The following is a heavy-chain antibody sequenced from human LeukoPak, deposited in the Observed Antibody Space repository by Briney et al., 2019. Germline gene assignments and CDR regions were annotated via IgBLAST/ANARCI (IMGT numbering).Heavy chain of an antibody. D-gene: IGHD5-24*01. CDR3: ARSRDGYNYVIPY. CDR2: ISYSGNT. CDR1: GGSVSSGSYY. J-gene: IGHJ4*02. V-gene: IGHV4-61*01. Sequence: SETLSLTCTVSGGSVSSGSYYWSWLRQPPGKGLEWIGYISYSGNTNYNPSLKSRVTISVDTSKNQFSLKLSSVTAADTAVYYCARSRDGYNYVIPYWGQGTLVTVSS.